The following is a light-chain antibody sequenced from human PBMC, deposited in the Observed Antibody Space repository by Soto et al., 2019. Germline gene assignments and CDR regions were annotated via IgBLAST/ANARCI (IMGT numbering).Light chain of an antibody. CDR2: DVS. Sequence: DIQMTQSPSTLSASVGDRVTITCRASQSISGWLAWYQQRPGKAPNLLIFDVSSLESGVPSRFSGSGYGTEFTLTISSLQLDVFATYYCQHYDSYPITFGQGTRLEI. V-gene: IGKV1-5*01. CDR1: QSISGW. CDR3: QHYDSYPIT. J-gene: IGKJ5*01.